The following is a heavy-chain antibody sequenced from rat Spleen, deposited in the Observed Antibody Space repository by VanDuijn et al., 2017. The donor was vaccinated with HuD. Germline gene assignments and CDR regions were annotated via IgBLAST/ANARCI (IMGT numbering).Heavy chain of an antibody. Sequence: EVQLVESGGGLVQPGRSMKLSCAALGFTFSNSYMAWVRQAPTKGLEWVASISIGGGNTYYRDSVKGRFSISRDNTKSILYLQMDSLGSEDTATYYCVRREQTYRPDYWGQGVMVTVSS. CDR3: VRREQTYRPDY. V-gene: IGHV5-25*01. CDR2: ISIGGGNT. D-gene: IGHD1-2*01. J-gene: IGHJ2*01. CDR1: GFTFSNSY.